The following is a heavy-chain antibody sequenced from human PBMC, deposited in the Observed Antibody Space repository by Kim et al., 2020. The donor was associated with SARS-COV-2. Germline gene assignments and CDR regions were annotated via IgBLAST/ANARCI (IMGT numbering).Heavy chain of an antibody. CDR1: GGSISSYY. Sequence: SETLSLTCTVSGGSISSYYWSWIRQPPGKGLEWIGYISYSGSTNYNPSLKSRVTVSVDTTKNQFSLKLSSVTAADTAVYYCARGGTTTVVKYWGQVTLVTVSS. V-gene: IGHV4-59*01. CDR2: ISYSGST. J-gene: IGHJ4*02. D-gene: IGHD4-17*01. CDR3: ARGGTTTVVKY.